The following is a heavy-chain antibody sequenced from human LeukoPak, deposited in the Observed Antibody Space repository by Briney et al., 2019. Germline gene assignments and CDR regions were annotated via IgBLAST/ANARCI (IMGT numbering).Heavy chain of an antibody. V-gene: IGHV3-21*01. CDR3: VRLRRNSDTSGFYYYYDF. CDR2: ISVRSNYI. D-gene: IGHD3-22*01. Sequence: TGGSLRLPCAASGYTFSSYSINWVRQAPGKGLEWVSSISVRSNYIYYADSVRGRFRISRDDARDSLYLQMNSLRAEDTAVYYCVRLRRNSDTSGFYYYYDFWGQGTLVTVSS. J-gene: IGHJ4*02. CDR1: GYTFSSYS.